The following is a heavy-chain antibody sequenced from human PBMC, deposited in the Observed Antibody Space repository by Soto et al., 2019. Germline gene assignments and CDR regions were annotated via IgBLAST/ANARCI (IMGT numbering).Heavy chain of an antibody. CDR1: GGTFSSYT. V-gene: IGHV1-69*02. Sequence: QVQLVQSGAEVKKPGSSVKVSCKASGGTFSSYTISWVRQAPGQGLEWMGRIIPILGIANYAQKFQGRVTITADKSTSTAYMELSSLRSEDTAVYYCARRITQLDLGDWFDPWGQGTLVTVSS. J-gene: IGHJ5*02. D-gene: IGHD1-1*01. CDR2: IIPILGIA. CDR3: ARRITQLDLGDWFDP.